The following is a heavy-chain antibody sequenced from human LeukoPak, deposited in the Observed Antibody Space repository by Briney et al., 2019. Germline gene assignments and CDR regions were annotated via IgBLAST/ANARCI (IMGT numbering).Heavy chain of an antibody. CDR1: GGSISSYY. J-gene: IGHJ1*01. Sequence: SETLSLTCTVSGGSISSYYWSWIRQPPGKGLEWIGYIYYSGSTNYNPSLKSRVTIPVDTSKNQFSLKLSSVTAADTAVYYCARHFLTAGYFQHWGQGALVTVSS. CDR2: IYYSGST. V-gene: IGHV4-59*08. CDR3: ARHFLTAGYFQH. D-gene: IGHD6-13*01.